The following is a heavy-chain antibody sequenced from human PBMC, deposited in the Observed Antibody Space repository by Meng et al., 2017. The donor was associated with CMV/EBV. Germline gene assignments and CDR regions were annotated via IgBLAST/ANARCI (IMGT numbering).Heavy chain of an antibody. J-gene: IGHJ6*02. V-gene: IGHV3-21*01. D-gene: IGHD3-3*01. CDR1: GFTFSSYS. Sequence: GESLKISCAASGFTFSSYSMNWVRQAPGKGLEWVSSISSSSSYIYYADSVKGRFTISRDNAKNSLYLQMNSLRAEDTAVYYCARDSRDYDVWSGRRRYYYYGMDVWGQGTTVTVSS. CDR3: ARDSRDYDVWSGRRRYYYYGMDV. CDR2: ISSSSSYI.